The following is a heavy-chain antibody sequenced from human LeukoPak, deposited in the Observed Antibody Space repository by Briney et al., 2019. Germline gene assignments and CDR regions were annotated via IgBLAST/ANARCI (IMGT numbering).Heavy chain of an antibody. CDR3: ARHILRGYSYGYYYYGMDV. CDR1: GGSTSSYY. CDR2: IYYSGST. Sequence: SETLSLTCTVSGGSTSSYYWSWIRQPPGKGLEWIGYIYYSGSTNYNPSLKSRVTISVDTSKNQFSLKLSSVTAADTAVYYCARHILRGYSYGYYYYGMDVWGQGTTVTVSS. V-gene: IGHV4-59*08. D-gene: IGHD5-18*01. J-gene: IGHJ6*02.